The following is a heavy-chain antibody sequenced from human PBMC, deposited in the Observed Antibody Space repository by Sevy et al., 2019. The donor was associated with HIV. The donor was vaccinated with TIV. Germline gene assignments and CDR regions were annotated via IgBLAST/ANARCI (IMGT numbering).Heavy chain of an antibody. Sequence: ASVKVSCKASGYTFTGYYMHWVRQAPGQGLEWMGWINPNSGDTNYAQKFQGRVTMTRDTSISTAYMELSRLRSDDTAVYYCARGGAHIAVAGTLYYWGQGTLVTVSS. CDR2: INPNSGDT. J-gene: IGHJ4*02. D-gene: IGHD6-19*01. CDR1: GYTFTGYY. CDR3: ARGGAHIAVAGTLYY. V-gene: IGHV1-2*02.